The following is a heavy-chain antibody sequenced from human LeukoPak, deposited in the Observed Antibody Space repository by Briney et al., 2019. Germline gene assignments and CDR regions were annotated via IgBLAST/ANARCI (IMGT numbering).Heavy chain of an antibody. CDR2: IYYSGST. V-gene: IGHV4-39*07. Sequence: SETLSLTCTVSGGSISSSNYYWGWIRQPPGKGLKWIGSIYYSGSTYYNPSLKSRVTISVDTSKNQFSLKLSSVTAADTAVYYCARGIPQNYYDSSGYYYQNWFDPWGQGTLVTVSS. D-gene: IGHD3-22*01. CDR3: ARGIPQNYYDSSGYYYQNWFDP. CDR1: GGSISSSNYY. J-gene: IGHJ5*02.